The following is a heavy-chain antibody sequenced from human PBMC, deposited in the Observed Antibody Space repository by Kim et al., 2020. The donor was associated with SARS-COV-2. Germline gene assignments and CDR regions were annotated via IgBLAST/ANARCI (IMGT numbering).Heavy chain of an antibody. V-gene: IGHV3-48*04. Sequence: GGSLRLSCAASGFTFSSYTMNWVRQAPGKGLEWVSYISSSSSTIYYADSVKGRFTISRDNAKNSLYLQMNSLRAEDTAVYYCARVGLRYFDWKRGAFDYWGQGTLVTVSS. CDR2: ISSSSSTI. CDR1: GFTFSSYT. J-gene: IGHJ4*02. CDR3: ARVGLRYFDWKRGAFDY. D-gene: IGHD3-9*01.